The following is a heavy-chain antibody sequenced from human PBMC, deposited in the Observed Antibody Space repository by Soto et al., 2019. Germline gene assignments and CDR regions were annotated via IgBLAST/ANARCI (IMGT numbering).Heavy chain of an antibody. CDR3: ARELLTDRCCSGGSCYSSWFDP. CDR1: GGSISSGGYS. J-gene: IGHJ5*02. Sequence: SETLSLTCAVSGGSISSGGYSWSWIRQPPGKGLEWIGYIYHSGSTYYNPSLKSRVTISVDRSKNQFSLKLSSVTAADTAVYYCARELLTDRCCSGGSCYSSWFDPWGQGTLVTVSS. D-gene: IGHD2-15*01. V-gene: IGHV4-30-2*01. CDR2: IYHSGST.